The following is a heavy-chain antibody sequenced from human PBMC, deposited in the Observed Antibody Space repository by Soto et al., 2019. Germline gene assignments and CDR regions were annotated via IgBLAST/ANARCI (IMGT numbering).Heavy chain of an antibody. CDR3: TTQLLWFGELLSTSFDY. D-gene: IGHD3-10*01. CDR1: GFTFSNAW. V-gene: IGHV3-15*07. J-gene: IGHJ4*02. Sequence: EVQLVESGGGLVQPGGSLRLSCAASGFTFSNAWMNWVRQAPGKGLEWVGRIKSKTDGGTTDYAAPVKGRFTISRDDSKNTLYLQMNSLKTEDTAVYYCTTQLLWFGELLSTSFDYWGQGTLVTVSS. CDR2: IKSKTDGGTT.